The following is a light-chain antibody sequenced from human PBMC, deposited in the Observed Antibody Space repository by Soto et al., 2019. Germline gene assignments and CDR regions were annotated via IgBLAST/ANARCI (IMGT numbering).Light chain of an antibody. V-gene: IGKV1-5*01. CDR1: QSISSW. J-gene: IGKJ2*01. CDR2: DAS. CDR3: QQYNSYPDT. Sequence: DIQMTQSPSTLSASVGDRVTITCRASQSISSWLAWYQQKPGKAPKLLIYDASSLESGVPSRFSGSGSGTEFTLTISSLQPDDFATYSCQQYNSYPDTFGQRTKLEIK.